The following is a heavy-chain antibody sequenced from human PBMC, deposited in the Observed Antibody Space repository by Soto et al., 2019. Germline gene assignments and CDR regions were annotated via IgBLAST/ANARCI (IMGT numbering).Heavy chain of an antibody. V-gene: IGHV3-30*18. Sequence: PGGPLRLSCAASGFTFSSYGMDWVRQAPGKGLEWVAVISYDGSNKYYADSVKGRFTISRDNSKNTLYLQMNSLRAEDTAVYYCAKEGIQLWYGPYYYGMDVWGQGTTVTVSS. CDR1: GFTFSSYG. CDR3: AKEGIQLWYGPYYYGMDV. CDR2: ISYDGSNK. D-gene: IGHD5-18*01. J-gene: IGHJ6*02.